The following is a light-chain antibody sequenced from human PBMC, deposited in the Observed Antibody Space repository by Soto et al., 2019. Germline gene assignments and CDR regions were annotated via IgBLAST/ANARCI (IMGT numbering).Light chain of an antibody. V-gene: IGLV2-8*01. Sequence: HSALTQPPSASGDPGQSVTVSCTGIGGDVRDSNYVSWYQQHPGKAPKLIIYEVTMRPSGVPDRFSGSKSGNTASLTVSGLQAEDEADYYCLAVNNNRVFGSGTKLTVL. CDR2: EVT. J-gene: IGLJ1*01. CDR3: LAVNNNRV. CDR1: GGDVRDSNY.